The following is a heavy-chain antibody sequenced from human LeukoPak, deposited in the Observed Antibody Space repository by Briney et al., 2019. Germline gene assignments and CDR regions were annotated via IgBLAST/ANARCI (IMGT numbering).Heavy chain of an antibody. Sequence: ASVKVSCKASGYTFTSYGISWVRQATGQGLEWMGWMNPNSGNTGYAQKFQGRVTMTRNTSISTAYMELSSLRSEDTAVYYCARGPSPPPRSRLSNWFDPWGQGTLVTVPS. D-gene: IGHD3-16*01. J-gene: IGHJ5*02. CDR1: GYTFTSYG. CDR2: MNPNSGNT. CDR3: ARGPSPPPRSRLSNWFDP. V-gene: IGHV1-8*02.